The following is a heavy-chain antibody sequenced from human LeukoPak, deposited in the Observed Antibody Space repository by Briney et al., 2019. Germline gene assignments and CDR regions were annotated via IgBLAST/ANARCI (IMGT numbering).Heavy chain of an antibody. J-gene: IGHJ6*03. CDR3: ASPRYYYYMDV. CDR2: IYYSGST. CDR1: GGSISSSSYY. Sequence: SETLSLTCTVSGGSISSSSYYWGWIRQPPGKGLEWIGSIYYSGSTYYNPSLKSRVTISVDTSKNQFSLKLSSVTAADTAVYYCASPRYYYYMDVWGKGTTVTASS. V-gene: IGHV4-39*01.